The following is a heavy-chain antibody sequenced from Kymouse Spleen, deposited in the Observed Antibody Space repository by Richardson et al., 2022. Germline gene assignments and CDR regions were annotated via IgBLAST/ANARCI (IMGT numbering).Heavy chain of an antibody. V-gene: IGHV4-31*03. D-gene: IGHD1-7*01. J-gene: IGHJ6*02. CDR1: GGSISSGGYY. CDR2: IYYSGST. Sequence: QVQLQESGPGLVKPSQTLSLTCTVSGGSISSGGYYWSWIRQHPGKGLEWIGYIYYSGSTYYNPSLKSRVTISVDTSKNQFSLKLSSVTAADTAVYYCARDQITGTTDYYYGMDVWGQGTTVTVSS. CDR3: ARDQITGTTDYYYGMDV.